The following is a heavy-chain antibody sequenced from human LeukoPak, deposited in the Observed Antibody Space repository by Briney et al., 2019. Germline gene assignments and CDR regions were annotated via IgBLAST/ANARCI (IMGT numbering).Heavy chain of an antibody. J-gene: IGHJ3*02. D-gene: IGHD3-22*01. CDR2: INPSGGST. CDR3: ARDAHYYDSSGSLGAFDI. Sequence: ASVKVSCKASGYTFTSYYMHWVRQAPGQGLEWMGIINPSGGSTSYAQKFQGRVTMTRDTSTSTDYMELSSLRSEDTAVYYCARDAHYYDSSGSLGAFDIWGQGTMVTVSS. CDR1: GYTFTSYY. V-gene: IGHV1-46*01.